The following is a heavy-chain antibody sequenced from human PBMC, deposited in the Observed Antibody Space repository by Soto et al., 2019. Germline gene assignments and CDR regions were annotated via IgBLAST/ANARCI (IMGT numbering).Heavy chain of an antibody. D-gene: IGHD6-13*01. Sequence: QVQLVQSGAEVKKPGASVKVSCKASGYTFTSYGLSWVRQAPGQGLEWMGWISAYNGNTNYAQKLQGRVTMTTDTSTSTADMGRRSLRSDDTAVYYWARESSSSCHDYWGQGTLVTVSS. CDR3: ARESSSSCHDY. CDR1: GYTFTSYG. CDR2: ISAYNGNT. V-gene: IGHV1-18*01. J-gene: IGHJ4*02.